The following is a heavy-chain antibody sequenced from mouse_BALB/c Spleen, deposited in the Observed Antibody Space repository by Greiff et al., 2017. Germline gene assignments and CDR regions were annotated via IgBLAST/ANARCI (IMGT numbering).Heavy chain of an antibody. V-gene: IGHV1-18*01. Sequence: VQLKESGPELVKPGASMKISCKASGYSFTGYTMNWVKQSHGKNLEWIGLINPYNGGTSYNQKFKGKATLTVDKSSSTAYMELLSLTSEDSAVYYCARRTTVVAEAMDYWGQGTSVTVSS. CDR3: ARRTTVVAEAMDY. CDR1: GYSFTGYT. CDR2: INPYNGGT. J-gene: IGHJ4*01. D-gene: IGHD1-1*01.